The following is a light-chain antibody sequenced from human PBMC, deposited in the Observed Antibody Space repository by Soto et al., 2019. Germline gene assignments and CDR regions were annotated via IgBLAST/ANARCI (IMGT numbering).Light chain of an antibody. CDR2: EVS. CDR1: SGDVGGYNY. Sequence: QSVLTQPPSASGSPGQSVTISCTGTSGDVGGYNYVSWYQQHPGKAPKLMIFEVSERPSGVPDRFSASKSSNTASLTVSGLQAEDEADYYCSSYAGSNNYVFGTGTKVTVL. V-gene: IGLV2-8*01. CDR3: SSYAGSNNYV. J-gene: IGLJ1*01.